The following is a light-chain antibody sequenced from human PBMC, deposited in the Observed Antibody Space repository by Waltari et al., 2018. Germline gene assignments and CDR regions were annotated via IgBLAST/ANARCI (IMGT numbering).Light chain of an antibody. CDR1: SSNIGSNT. Sequence: QSVLTQPPSASGTPGQRVTISCSGSSSNIGSNTVNWYQQLPGTAPKLLIYSDKKRPSGVPDLFSGSKSGTSASLAISGLQSEDEADYYCAAWDDSLNGRVFGGGTKLTVL. V-gene: IGLV1-44*01. CDR3: AAWDDSLNGRV. CDR2: SDK. J-gene: IGLJ3*02.